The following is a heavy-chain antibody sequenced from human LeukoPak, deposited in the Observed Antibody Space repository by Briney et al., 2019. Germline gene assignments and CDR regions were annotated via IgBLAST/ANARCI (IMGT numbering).Heavy chain of an antibody. J-gene: IGHJ4*02. D-gene: IGHD3-10*01. Sequence: SETLSLTCAVSGYSISSGYYWGWIRQPPGKGLEWIGSIYHSGSTYYHPSLKSRVTISVDTSKNQFSLKLSSVTAADTAVYYCARGRMVRGVIIWGQGTLVTVSS. CDR2: IYHSGST. V-gene: IGHV4-38-2*01. CDR1: GYSISSGYY. CDR3: ARGRMVRGVII.